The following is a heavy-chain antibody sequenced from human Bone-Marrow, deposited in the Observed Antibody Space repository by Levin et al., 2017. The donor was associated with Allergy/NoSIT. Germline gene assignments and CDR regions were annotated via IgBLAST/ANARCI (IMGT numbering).Heavy chain of an antibody. CDR3: AKDIRASGWYFYYYYGMDV. Sequence: GGSLRLSCAASGFTFSSYAMSWVRQAPGKGLEWVSAISGSGGSTYYADSVKGRFTISRDNSKNTLYLQMNSLRAEDTAVYYCAKDIRASGWYFYYYYGMDVWGQGTTVTVSS. CDR2: ISGSGGST. CDR1: GFTFSSYA. J-gene: IGHJ6*02. V-gene: IGHV3-23*01. D-gene: IGHD6-19*01.